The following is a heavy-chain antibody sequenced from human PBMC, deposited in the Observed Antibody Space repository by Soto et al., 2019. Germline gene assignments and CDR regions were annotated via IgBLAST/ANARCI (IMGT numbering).Heavy chain of an antibody. Sequence: GGALRLSCAASGFSFSSYSMNWVRQAPGKGLEWVSSISSSSSYIYYADSVKGRFTISRDNAKNSLYLQMNSLRAEDTAVYYCARDLYHLTVTPYYFDYWGQGTLVTASS. CDR2: ISSSSSYI. J-gene: IGHJ4*02. D-gene: IGHD4-4*01. CDR1: GFSFSSYS. CDR3: ARDLYHLTVTPYYFDY. V-gene: IGHV3-21*01.